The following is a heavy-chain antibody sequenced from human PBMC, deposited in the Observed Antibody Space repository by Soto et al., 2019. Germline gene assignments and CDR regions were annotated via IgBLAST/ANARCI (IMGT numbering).Heavy chain of an antibody. CDR1: GGSFSDYY. Sequence: KASETLSLTCAVYGGSFSDYYWSWIRQPPGKGLEWIGEINHSGSTNYIPSLKSRVTISVDTSKNQFSLKLTSVTAADTAVYFCARGRAAAGTEGWFDPWGQGTLVTVSS. D-gene: IGHD6-13*01. CDR3: ARGRAAAGTEGWFDP. J-gene: IGHJ5*02. V-gene: IGHV4-34*01. CDR2: INHSGST.